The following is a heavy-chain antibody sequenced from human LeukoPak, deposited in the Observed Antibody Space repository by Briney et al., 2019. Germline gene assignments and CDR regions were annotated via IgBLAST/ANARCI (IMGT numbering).Heavy chain of an antibody. CDR1: GGSISSSSYY. D-gene: IGHD6-13*01. V-gene: IGHV4-39*07. CDR2: IYYSGST. CDR3: ARVGKQQLADGIDY. J-gene: IGHJ4*02. Sequence: SETLSLTCTVSGGSISSSSYYWGWIRQPPGKGLEWIGSIYYSGSTYYNPSLKCRVTISVDTSKNQFSLKLSSVTAADTAVYYCARVGKQQLADGIDYWGQGTLVTVSS.